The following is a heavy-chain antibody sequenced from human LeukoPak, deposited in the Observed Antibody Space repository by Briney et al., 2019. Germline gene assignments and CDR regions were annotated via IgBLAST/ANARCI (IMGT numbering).Heavy chain of an antibody. J-gene: IGHJ1*01. CDR2: ISGSGGST. Sequence: SGGSLRLSCAASGFTFSSYAMSWVRQAPGKGLEWVSAISGSGGSTYYADSVKGRFTISRDNAKNSLYLQMNSLRAEDTAVYYCARDRSGGSYSVEYFQHWGQGTLVTVSS. CDR3: ARDRSGGSYSVEYFQH. D-gene: IGHD1-26*01. CDR1: GFTFSSYA. V-gene: IGHV3-23*01.